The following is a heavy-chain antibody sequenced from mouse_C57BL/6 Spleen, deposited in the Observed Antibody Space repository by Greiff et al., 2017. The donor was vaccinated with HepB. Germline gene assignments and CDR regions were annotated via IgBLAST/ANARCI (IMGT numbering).Heavy chain of an antibody. D-gene: IGHD4-1*01. CDR2: INPNYGTT. CDR3: ARGGNWARYAMDD. V-gene: IGHV1-39*01. CDR1: GYSFTDYN. Sequence: VQLKESGPELVKPGASVKISCKASGYSFTDYNMNWVKQSNGKSLEWIGVINPNYGTTSYNQKFKGKATLTVDQSSSTAYMQRNSLTSEDSAVYYCARGGNWARYAMDDWGQGTSVTVSS. J-gene: IGHJ4*01.